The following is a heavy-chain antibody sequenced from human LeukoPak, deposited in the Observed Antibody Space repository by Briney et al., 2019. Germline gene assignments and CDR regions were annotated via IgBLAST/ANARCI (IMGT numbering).Heavy chain of an antibody. CDR1: GSTFSRYW. CDR2: IKQDGSEK. J-gene: IGHJ4*02. D-gene: IGHD5-12*01. Sequence: PGGSLRLSCADSGSTFSRYWMSWVRQAPGKGLEWVANIKQDGSEKYYADSVKGRFTISRDNAKNSLYVQLNSLRAEDTAVYYCARGGSRLLTSYIFDYWGQGTLVTVSS. V-gene: IGHV3-7*01. CDR3: ARGGSRLLTSYIFDY.